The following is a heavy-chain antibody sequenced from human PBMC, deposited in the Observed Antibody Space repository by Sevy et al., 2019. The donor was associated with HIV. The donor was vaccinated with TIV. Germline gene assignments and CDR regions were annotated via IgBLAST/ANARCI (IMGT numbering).Heavy chain of an antibody. CDR1: GYSFATYW. Sequence: GESLKISCKTSGYSFATYWIGWVRQMPGKGLDWMGIIYPGDSDTTYSPSFQGQVTISVDKSINTAYLQWTSLKASDTAMYYCARAAQMMGTAKSYDALDMWGLGTMVTVSS. J-gene: IGHJ3*02. CDR3: ARAAQMMGTAKSYDALDM. D-gene: IGHD1-1*01. V-gene: IGHV5-51*01. CDR2: IYPGDSDT.